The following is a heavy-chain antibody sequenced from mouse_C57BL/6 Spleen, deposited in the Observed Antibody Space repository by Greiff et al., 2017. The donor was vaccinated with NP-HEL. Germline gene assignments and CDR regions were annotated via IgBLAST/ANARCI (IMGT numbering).Heavy chain of an antibody. Sequence: VQLQQSGAELVKPGASVKLSCKASGYTFTSYWMQWVKQRPGQGLEWIGEIDPSDSYTNYNQKFKGKATLTVDTSSSTAYMQLSSLTSEDSAVYYCAREGLGRYFDVWGTGTTVTVSS. CDR2: IDPSDSYT. V-gene: IGHV1-50*01. CDR3: AREGLGRYFDV. D-gene: IGHD4-1*01. CDR1: GYTFTSYW. J-gene: IGHJ1*03.